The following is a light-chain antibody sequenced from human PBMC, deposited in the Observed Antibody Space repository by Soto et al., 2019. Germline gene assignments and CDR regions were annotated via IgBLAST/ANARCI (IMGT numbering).Light chain of an antibody. CDR1: SCDVGAYDY. J-gene: IGLJ2*01. CDR3: SSYAINSVL. V-gene: IGLV2-14*03. CDR2: DVS. Sequence: QSVLTQPASVSGSPGQSITISCTGTSCDVGAYDYVSWFQQHPGKAPKLMIFDVSNRPSGVSSRFSGSKSGSVASLTISGLQAEDEADYYCSSYAINSVLFGGGTKLTVL.